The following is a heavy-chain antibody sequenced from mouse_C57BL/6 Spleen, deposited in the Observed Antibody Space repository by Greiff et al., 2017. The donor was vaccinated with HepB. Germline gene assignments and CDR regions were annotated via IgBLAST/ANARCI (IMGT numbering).Heavy chain of an antibody. D-gene: IGHD4-1*01. CDR2: IYPGDGDT. CDR3: ARSGTGREFAY. V-gene: IGHV1-80*01. J-gene: IGHJ3*01. CDR1: GYAFSSYW. Sequence: VMLVESGAELVKPGASVKISCKASGYAFSSYWMNWVKQRPGKGLEWIGQIYPGDGDTNYNGKFKGKATLTADKSSSTAYMQLSSLTSEDSAVYFCARSGTGREFAYWGQGTLVTVSA.